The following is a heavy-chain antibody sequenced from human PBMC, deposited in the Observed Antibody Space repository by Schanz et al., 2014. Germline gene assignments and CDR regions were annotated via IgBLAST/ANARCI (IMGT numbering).Heavy chain of an antibody. Sequence: QVQLVQSGAEVKKPGASVKVSCKASGYTFTRYYIHWVRQAPGQGLEWMGIINPSGGSTTYAQKFRGRVTMTSDTSTSTVYMELSSLRSEDTAVYYCARNYGGHSEESDRYGMDVWGQGTTVTVSS. CDR2: INPSGGST. D-gene: IGHD4-17*01. CDR3: ARNYGGHSEESDRYGMDV. J-gene: IGHJ6*02. V-gene: IGHV1-46*01. CDR1: GYTFTRYY.